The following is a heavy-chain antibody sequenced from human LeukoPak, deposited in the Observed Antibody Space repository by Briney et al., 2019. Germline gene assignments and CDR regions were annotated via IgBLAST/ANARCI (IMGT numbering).Heavy chain of an antibody. Sequence: PGGSLRLSCAASGFTFSSSWMQSVRHAPGKGLVWVSRIKTDGSSTNYADSVKCRFTISRDNAKNTLFLQMNSLRAEDTAVYYSARDWFGTANYWGQGNLVTVSS. V-gene: IGHV3-74*01. J-gene: IGHJ4*02. CDR1: GFTFSSSW. D-gene: IGHD3-10*01. CDR2: IKTDGSST. CDR3: ARDWFGTANY.